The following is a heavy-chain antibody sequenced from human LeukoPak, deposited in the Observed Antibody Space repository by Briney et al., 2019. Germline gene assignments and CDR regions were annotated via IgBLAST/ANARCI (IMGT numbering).Heavy chain of an antibody. Sequence: SVKVSCKASGYTLTSYDFNWVRQATGQGLEWMGRIIPILGIANYAQKFQGRVAITADKSTSTAYMELSSLRSEDTAVYYCASPFIYDSSGYYYVQEAFDIWGQGTIVTVSS. CDR2: IIPILGIA. CDR1: GYTLTSYD. D-gene: IGHD3-22*01. V-gene: IGHV1-69*04. CDR3: ASPFIYDSSGYYYVQEAFDI. J-gene: IGHJ3*02.